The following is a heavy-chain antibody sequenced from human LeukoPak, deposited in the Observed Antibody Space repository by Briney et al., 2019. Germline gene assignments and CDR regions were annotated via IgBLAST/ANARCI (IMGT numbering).Heavy chain of an antibody. J-gene: IGHJ4*02. D-gene: IGHD2-2*01. V-gene: IGHV1-2*02. CDR2: INPNSGGT. CDR1: GYTFTGYY. CDR3: ARARYQLLFFFAY. Sequence: ASVKVSCKASGYTFTGYYLHWVRQAPGQGLGWMGWINPNSGGTNYAQKFQGRVTTTRDTSISTAYMEQSGLRSDDTAVYYCARARYQLLFFFAYWGQGSVVTVSS.